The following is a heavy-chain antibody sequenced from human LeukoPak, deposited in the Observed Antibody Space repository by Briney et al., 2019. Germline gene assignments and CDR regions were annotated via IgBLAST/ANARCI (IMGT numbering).Heavy chain of an antibody. J-gene: IGHJ3*02. CDR1: GGSIRSSYYY. D-gene: IGHD4-17*01. V-gene: IGHV4-39*01. CDR3: ARSIGLTTPPIDAFDI. CDR2: IYDSGST. Sequence: PSETLSLTCTVSGGSIRSSYYYWGWIRQPPGKGLEWIGSIYDSGSTYYNPSLKSRVTISVDTSKNQFSLKLSSVTAADTAVYYCARSIGLTTPPIDAFDIWGQGKMVTVSS.